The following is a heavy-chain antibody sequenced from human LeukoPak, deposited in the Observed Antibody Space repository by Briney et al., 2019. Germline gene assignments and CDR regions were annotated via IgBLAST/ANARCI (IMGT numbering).Heavy chain of an antibody. CDR1: GGTFSSYA. V-gene: IGHV1-69*05. D-gene: IGHD6-13*01. Sequence: SVKVSCKASGGTFSSYAISWVRQAPGQGLEWMGGIIPIFGTANYAQKFQGRVTITTDESTSTAYMELSSLRSEDTAVYYCARDERAAAAGSEYYFDYWGQGTLVTVSS. CDR3: ARDERAAAAGSEYYFDY. CDR2: IIPIFGTA. J-gene: IGHJ4*02.